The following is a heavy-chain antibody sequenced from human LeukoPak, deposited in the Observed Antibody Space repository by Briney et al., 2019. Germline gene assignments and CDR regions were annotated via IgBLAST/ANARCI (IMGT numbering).Heavy chain of an antibody. J-gene: IGHJ4*02. CDR3: ARDRGIAAAVPFDY. D-gene: IGHD6-13*01. Sequence: SETLSLTCTVSGGSISSYYWSWLRQPPGKGLEWIGYIYYSGSTNYNPSLKSRVTISVDTSKNQFSLKLNSVTAADTAVYYCARDRGIAAAVPFDYWGQGTLVTVSS. CDR2: IYYSGST. CDR1: GGSISSYY. V-gene: IGHV4-59*01.